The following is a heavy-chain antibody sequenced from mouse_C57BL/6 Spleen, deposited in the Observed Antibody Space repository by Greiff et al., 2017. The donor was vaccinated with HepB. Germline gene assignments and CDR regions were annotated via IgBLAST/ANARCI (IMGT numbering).Heavy chain of an antibody. J-gene: IGHJ2*01. V-gene: IGHV1-82*01. CDR2: IYPGDGDT. CDR1: GYAFSSSW. D-gene: IGHD2-4*01. CDR3: ARDRYYDYDVGETFDY. Sequence: VQLVESGPELVKPGASVKISCKASGYAFSSSWMNWVKQRPGKGLEWIGRIYPGDGDTNYNGKFKGKATLTADKSSSTAYMQLSSLTSEDSAVYFCARDRYYDYDVGETFDYWGQGTTLTVSS.